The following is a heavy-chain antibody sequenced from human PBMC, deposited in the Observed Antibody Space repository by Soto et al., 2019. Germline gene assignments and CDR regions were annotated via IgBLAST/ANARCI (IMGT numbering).Heavy chain of an antibody. Sequence: QVQLVQSGAEVKKPGASVKVSCKASGYTFTSYGISWVRQAPGQGLEWMGWISAYNGNTNYAQKRQGRATRTTDKSTSTAYMELRSLRSDDTAVYYCARDLFLWFGEGVSVDSWGQGTLVTVSS. CDR1: GYTFTSYG. J-gene: IGHJ4*02. D-gene: IGHD3-10*01. V-gene: IGHV1-18*01. CDR2: ISAYNGNT. CDR3: ARDLFLWFGEGVSVDS.